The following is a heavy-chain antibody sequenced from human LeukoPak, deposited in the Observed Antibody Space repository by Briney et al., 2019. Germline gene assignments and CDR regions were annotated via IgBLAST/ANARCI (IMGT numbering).Heavy chain of an antibody. V-gene: IGHV3-23*01. CDR3: AKDRSIGTYYTFGH. Sequence: PGGSLRLSCAASGFTFTNYAMTWVRQAPGKGLEWVSSISARGLMTYYADSAKGRFTVSRDNSKNSLYLQMSSLTAADTAVYYCAKDRSIGTYYTFGHWGQGTLVTVSS. CDR2: ISARGLMT. CDR1: GFTFTNYA. D-gene: IGHD1-26*01. J-gene: IGHJ4*02.